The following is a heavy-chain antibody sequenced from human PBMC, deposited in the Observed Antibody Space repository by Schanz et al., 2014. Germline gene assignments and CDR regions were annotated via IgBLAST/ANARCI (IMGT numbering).Heavy chain of an antibody. D-gene: IGHD1-1*01. J-gene: IGHJ6*02. CDR2: ISFDGRNT. CDR1: GITLSGYG. Sequence: QVQLVESGGGVVQPGRSLRLSCAASGITLSGYGLHWVRQAPGKGLEWVGIISFDGRNTGYAHSVKGRFTISRDNSKNTVNLQMDSMRANDTAVYYCAKDGGPMANPVHFYYMDVWGQGTTVTVSS. CDR3: AKDGGPMANPVHFYYMDV. V-gene: IGHV3-30*18.